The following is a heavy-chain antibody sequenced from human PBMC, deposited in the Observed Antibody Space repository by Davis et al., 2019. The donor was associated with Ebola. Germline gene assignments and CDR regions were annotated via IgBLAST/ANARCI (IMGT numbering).Heavy chain of an antibody. CDR3: AREGGLVRGVIIEWRNGMDV. J-gene: IGHJ6*02. CDR1: GYTFTNYA. CDR2: INAGNGNR. D-gene: IGHD3-10*01. Sequence: ASVKVSCKASGYTFTNYAIHWVRQAPGQRLEWLGWINAGNGNRKYSQKYQARVTISRDTSANTVYMELSSLGSEDTAVYYCAREGGLVRGVIIEWRNGMDVWGQGTAVTVSS. V-gene: IGHV1-3*01.